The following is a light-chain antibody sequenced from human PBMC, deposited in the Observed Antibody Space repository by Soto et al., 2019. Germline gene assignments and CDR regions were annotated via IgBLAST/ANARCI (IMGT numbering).Light chain of an antibody. Sequence: DIQMTQSPPSLSASVGDRITITCRSSQSIGNYLIWYQQQLEKAPSALIYAASVLQPGVPSRCTGSGSGTEFTLTITGLQPEDFATCYCQQGHSLPVTFGHGTRLDIK. J-gene: IGKJ5*01. CDR2: AAS. CDR1: QSIGNY. V-gene: IGKV1-39*01. CDR3: QQGHSLPVT.